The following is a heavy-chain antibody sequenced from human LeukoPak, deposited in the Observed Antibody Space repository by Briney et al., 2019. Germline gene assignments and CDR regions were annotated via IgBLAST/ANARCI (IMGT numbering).Heavy chain of an antibody. CDR3: ARNTIPLIYFGY. CDR1: GGSFSGYY. D-gene: IGHD3-3*01. Sequence: SETLSLTCAVYGGSFSGYYWSWIRQPPGKGLEWIGEINHSGSTNYNPSLKSRVTISVDTSKNQFSLKLSSVTAADTAVYYCARNTIPLIYFGYWGQGTLVTVSS. V-gene: IGHV4-34*01. CDR2: INHSGST. J-gene: IGHJ4*02.